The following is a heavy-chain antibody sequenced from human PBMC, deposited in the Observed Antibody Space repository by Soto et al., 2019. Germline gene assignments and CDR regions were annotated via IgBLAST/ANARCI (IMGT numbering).Heavy chain of an antibody. CDR3: ARDPSLSSWRKIEL. CDR1: GYTFTNQG. CDR2: ISTFHGNT. Sequence: AASVKVSCKASGYTFTNQGISWVRQVPGQGLEWVGWISTFHGNTDYAQKFKGRVTLTTDTSTRTAYMELTSLRSDDTAIYYCARDPSLSSWRKIELWGQGTLGTAS. J-gene: IGHJ4*02. V-gene: IGHV1-18*01. D-gene: IGHD6-13*01.